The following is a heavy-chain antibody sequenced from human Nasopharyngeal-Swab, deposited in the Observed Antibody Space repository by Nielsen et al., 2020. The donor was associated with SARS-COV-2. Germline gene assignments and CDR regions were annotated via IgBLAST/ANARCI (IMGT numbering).Heavy chain of an antibody. J-gene: IGHJ3*02. D-gene: IGHD5-24*01. CDR3: AKDVDGYNSDAFDI. CDR2: ISRVGGTT. Sequence: GESLKISCAASGFTFDDYAIHWVRQGPGKGLEWVSLISRVGGTTYYEDSVKGGFTISRDNSKTSLYLQMNSLRTEDTALYYCAKDVDGYNSDAFDIWGQGTMVIVSS. CDR1: GFTFDDYA. V-gene: IGHV3-43*02.